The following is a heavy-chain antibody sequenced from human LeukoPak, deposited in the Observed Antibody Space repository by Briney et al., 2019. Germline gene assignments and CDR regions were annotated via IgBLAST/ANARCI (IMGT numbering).Heavy chain of an antibody. CDR2: ITPFNGNT. Sequence: ASVKVSCKASGYTFTYRYLHWVRQAPGQALEWMGWITPFNGNTNYAQKFQDRVTITRDRSMSTAYMELSSLRSEDTAMYYCATWDWPYSADDAFDIWGQGTMVTVSS. V-gene: IGHV1-45*02. D-gene: IGHD3/OR15-3a*01. CDR1: GYTFTYRY. J-gene: IGHJ3*02. CDR3: ATWDWPYSADDAFDI.